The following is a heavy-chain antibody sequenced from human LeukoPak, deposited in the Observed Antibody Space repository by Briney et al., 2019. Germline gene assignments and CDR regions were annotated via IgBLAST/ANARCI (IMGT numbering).Heavy chain of an antibody. CDR2: ISGSGGST. Sequence: GGSLRLSCTASGFTFSSYGMHWVRQAPGKGLEWVSAISGSGGSTYYADSVKGRFTISRDNSKNTLYLQMNSLRAEDTAVYYCAKDSSRVTIFGVVTRPFDYWGQGTLVTVSS. V-gene: IGHV3-23*01. D-gene: IGHD3-3*01. CDR3: AKDSSRVTIFGVVTRPFDY. J-gene: IGHJ4*02. CDR1: GFTFSSYG.